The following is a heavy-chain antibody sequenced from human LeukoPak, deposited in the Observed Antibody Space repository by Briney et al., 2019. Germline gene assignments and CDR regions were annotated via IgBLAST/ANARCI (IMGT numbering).Heavy chain of an antibody. CDR3: ARAPWSAAANYYYFDY. D-gene: IGHD2-2*01. CDR2: IYYSGST. J-gene: IGHJ4*02. CDR1: GGSISSGGYY. V-gene: IGHV4-31*03. Sequence: PSETLSLTCTGSGGSISSGGYYWSWIRQHPGKGLEWIGYIYYSGSTYYNPSLKSRVTISVDTSKNQFSLKLSSVTAADTAVYYCARAPWSAAANYYYFDYWGQGTLVTVSS.